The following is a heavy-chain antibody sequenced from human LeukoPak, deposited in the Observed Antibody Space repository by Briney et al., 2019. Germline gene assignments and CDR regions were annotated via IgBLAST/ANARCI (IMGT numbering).Heavy chain of an antibody. CDR2: ISYDGSNK. Sequence: GRSLRLSCAASGFTFSSYGMHWVRQAPGKGLEWVAVISYDGSNKYYADSVKGRFTTSRDNSKNTLYLQMNSLRAEDTAVCYCAKDLGYSYGYGFDYWGQGTLVTVSS. D-gene: IGHD5-18*01. CDR3: AKDLGYSYGYGFDY. J-gene: IGHJ4*02. V-gene: IGHV3-30*18. CDR1: GFTFSSYG.